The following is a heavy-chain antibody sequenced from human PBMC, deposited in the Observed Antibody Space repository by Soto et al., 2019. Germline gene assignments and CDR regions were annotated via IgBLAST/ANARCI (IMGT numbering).Heavy chain of an antibody. CDR1: GGSFSGYY. CDR3: ARGRLRYFPVDH. J-gene: IGHJ4*02. V-gene: IGHV4-34*01. CDR2: INHSGST. D-gene: IGHD3-9*01. Sequence: PSETLSLTCAVYGGSFSGYYWSWIRQPPGKGLEWIGEINHSGSTNYNPSLKSRVTISVDTSKNQFSLKLSSVTAADTAVYYCARGRLRYFPVDHWGQGTLVTVSS.